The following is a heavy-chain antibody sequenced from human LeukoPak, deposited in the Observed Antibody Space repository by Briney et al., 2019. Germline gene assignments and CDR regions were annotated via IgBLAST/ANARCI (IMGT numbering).Heavy chain of an antibody. Sequence: ASVKVSCKASGYTFIGYYIHWVRQAPGQRLEWVGWINPNSGGIKYAQKFQGRVTMTRDTSVSTAYMELKRLTSGDTAVYYCARVLFSGIPDWFDPWGQGTLVTVSS. CDR2: INPNSGGI. V-gene: IGHV1-2*02. CDR1: GYTFIGYY. J-gene: IGHJ5*02. CDR3: ARVLFSGIPDWFDP. D-gene: IGHD2-21*01.